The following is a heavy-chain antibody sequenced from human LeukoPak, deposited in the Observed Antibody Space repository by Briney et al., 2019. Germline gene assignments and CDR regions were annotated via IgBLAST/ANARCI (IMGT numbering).Heavy chain of an antibody. Sequence: GESLKISCKGSGYSFTSYWIGWVRQMPGKGLEWMGIIYPGDSDTRYSPSFQGQVTISADKSISTAYLQWSSLKASDTAMYYCARGHTAMVIGNRFDPWGQGTLVTVSS. CDR2: IYPGDSDT. V-gene: IGHV5-51*01. D-gene: IGHD5-18*01. CDR1: GYSFTSYW. CDR3: ARGHTAMVIGNRFDP. J-gene: IGHJ5*02.